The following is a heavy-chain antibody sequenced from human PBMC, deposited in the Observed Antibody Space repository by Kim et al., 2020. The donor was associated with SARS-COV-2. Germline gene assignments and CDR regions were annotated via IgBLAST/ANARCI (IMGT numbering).Heavy chain of an antibody. CDR3: AKLPTRWFGELFLPDY. Sequence: GGSLRLSCAASGFTFDDYAMHWVRQAPGKGLEWVSGISWNSGSIGYADSVKGRFTISRDNAKNSLYLQMNSLRAEDTALYYCAKLPTRWFGELFLPDYWGQGALVTVSS. D-gene: IGHD3-10*01. J-gene: IGHJ4*02. CDR2: ISWNSGSI. CDR1: GFTFDDYA. V-gene: IGHV3-9*01.